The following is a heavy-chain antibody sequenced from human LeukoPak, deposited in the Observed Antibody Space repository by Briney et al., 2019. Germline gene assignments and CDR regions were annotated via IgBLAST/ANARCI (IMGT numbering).Heavy chain of an antibody. V-gene: IGHV4-34*01. Sequence: SETLSLTCAVYGGSFSGYYWSWIRQPPGKGLEWIGEINHSGSTNYNPSLKSRVTISVDTSKNQFSLNLSSVTAADTAVYYCARHPYSTNSFDYWGQGTLVTVSS. CDR2: INHSGST. CDR3: ARHPYSTNSFDY. CDR1: GGSFSGYY. D-gene: IGHD6-13*01. J-gene: IGHJ4*02.